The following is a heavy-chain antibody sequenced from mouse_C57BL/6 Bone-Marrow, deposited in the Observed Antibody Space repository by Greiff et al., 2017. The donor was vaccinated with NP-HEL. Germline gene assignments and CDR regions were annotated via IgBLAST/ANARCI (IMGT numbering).Heavy chain of an antibody. CDR3: ASYSNGFDV. CDR2: IDPSDSYT. Sequence: VQLQQPGAELVRPGTSVKLSCKASGYTFTSYWMHWVKQRPGQGLEWIGVIDPSDSYTNYNQKFKGKATLTVDTSSSTAYMQLSSLTSEDSAVYYCASYSNGFDVWGTGTTVTVSS. D-gene: IGHD2-5*01. CDR1: GYTFTSYW. J-gene: IGHJ1*03. V-gene: IGHV1-59*01.